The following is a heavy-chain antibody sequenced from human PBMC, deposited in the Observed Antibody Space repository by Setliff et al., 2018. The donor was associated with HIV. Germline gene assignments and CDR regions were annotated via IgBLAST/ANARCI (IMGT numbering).Heavy chain of an antibody. V-gene: IGHV3-11*01. Sequence: LSLTCGVSGYSSSSGYYWGWIRQPPGKGLEWVSYISSSGSTIYYADSVEGRFIIFRDNSRNTLSLQMNSLRVDDTAVYYCARVLNGNFNYWGQGTLVTVSS. J-gene: IGHJ4*02. CDR3: ARVLNGNFNY. CDR1: GYSSSSGYY. CDR2: ISSSGSTI. D-gene: IGHD2-8*01.